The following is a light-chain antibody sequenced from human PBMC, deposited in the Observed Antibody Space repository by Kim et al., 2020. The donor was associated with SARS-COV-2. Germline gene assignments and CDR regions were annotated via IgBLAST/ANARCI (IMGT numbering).Light chain of an antibody. V-gene: IGLV3-19*01. CDR3: NSRDSSGNWV. Sequence: ALGQTVRITCQGDSLRSYYASWYQQKTGQAPVLVIYGKNNRPSGIPDRFSGSSSGNTASLTITGAQAEDEADYYCNSRDSSGNWVFGGGTQLTVL. J-gene: IGLJ3*02. CDR2: GKN. CDR1: SLRSYY.